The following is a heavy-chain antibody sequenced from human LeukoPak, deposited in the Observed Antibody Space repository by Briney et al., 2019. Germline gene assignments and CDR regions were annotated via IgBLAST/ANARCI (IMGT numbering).Heavy chain of an antibody. D-gene: IGHD5-18*01. CDR2: IYYSGST. Sequence: PSETLSLTCTVSGGSISSYYWSWIRQHPGKGLEWIGYIYYSGSTYYNPSLKSRVTISVDTSKNQFSLKLSSVTAADTAVYYCARGGYSYGRAIDYWGQGTLVTVSS. CDR3: ARGGYSYGRAIDY. V-gene: IGHV4-59*06. CDR1: GGSISSYY. J-gene: IGHJ4*02.